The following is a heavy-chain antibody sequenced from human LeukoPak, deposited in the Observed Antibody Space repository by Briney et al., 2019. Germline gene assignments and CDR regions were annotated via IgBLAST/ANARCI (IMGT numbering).Heavy chain of an antibody. CDR2: IYYSGST. CDR1: GGSISSSSYY. D-gene: IGHD3-3*01. V-gene: IGHV4-39*07. Sequence: EPSETLSLTCTVSGGSISSSSYYWGWIRQPPGKGLEWIGSIYYSGSTYYNPSLKSRVTISVDTSKNQFSLKLSSVTAADTAVYYCARWRVPSMRDAFDIWGQGTMVTASS. J-gene: IGHJ3*02. CDR3: ARWRVPSMRDAFDI.